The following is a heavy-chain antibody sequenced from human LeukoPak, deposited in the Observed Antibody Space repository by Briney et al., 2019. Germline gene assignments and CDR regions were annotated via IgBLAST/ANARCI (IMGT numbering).Heavy chain of an antibody. CDR1: SRLHSRLCYL. CDR3: ALWFCSRTSCYVDY. Sequence: SDTLALICTFWSRLHSRLCYLGTRIPQPPGKVLEWIGYIYYSGSTNYNPSLKNRVTISLDTSKNQFSLRLSSVTAADTAVYYCALWFCSRTSCYVDYWGQGTLVTVSS. CDR2: IYYSGST. V-gene: IGHV4-61*01. D-gene: IGHD2-2*01. J-gene: IGHJ4*02.